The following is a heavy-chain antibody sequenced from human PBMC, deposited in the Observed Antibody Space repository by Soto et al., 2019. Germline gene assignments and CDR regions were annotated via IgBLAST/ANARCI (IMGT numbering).Heavy chain of an antibody. CDR1: GFNVNSDY. V-gene: IGHV3-53*01. Sequence: GGSLRLSCAASGFNVNSDYMNWVRQTPGKGLEWVASIYSGETTYYADSVRGRFTISSDKSKNTLYSQLSSLRIEDTAVYYCTRDGRGLGRLSLFEYWGQGVLVTVSS. D-gene: IGHD2-21*02. CDR2: IYSGETT. CDR3: TRDGRGLGRLSLFEY. J-gene: IGHJ4*02.